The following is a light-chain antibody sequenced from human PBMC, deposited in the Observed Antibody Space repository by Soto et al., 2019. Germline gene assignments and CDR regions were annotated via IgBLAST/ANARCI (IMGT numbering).Light chain of an antibody. J-gene: IGKJ5*01. V-gene: IGKV1-33*01. Sequence: MTQSPCTLSASVGDRVTITCRASHDISNYLNWYQHKPGKAPKLLIYDISNLETGVPSRFGGSGSGTVYTLTISSLQPEDVATYVCPEYAHLPLSFGQGTRLEI. CDR2: DIS. CDR3: PEYAHLPLS. CDR1: HDISNY.